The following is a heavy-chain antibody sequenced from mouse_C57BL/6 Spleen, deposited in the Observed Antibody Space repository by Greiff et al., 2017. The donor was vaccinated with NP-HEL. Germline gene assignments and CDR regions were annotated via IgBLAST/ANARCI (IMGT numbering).Heavy chain of an antibody. CDR3: ARGGESYYDYDEYYFDY. D-gene: IGHD2-4*01. J-gene: IGHJ2*01. Sequence: VQLKESGPELVKPGDSVKISCKASGYSFTGYFMNWVMQSHGKSLEWIGRINPYNGDTFYNQKFKGKATLTVDKSSSTAHMELRSLTSEDSAVYYCARGGESYYDYDEYYFDYWGQGTTLTVSS. V-gene: IGHV1-20*01. CDR2: INPYNGDT. CDR1: GYSFTGYF.